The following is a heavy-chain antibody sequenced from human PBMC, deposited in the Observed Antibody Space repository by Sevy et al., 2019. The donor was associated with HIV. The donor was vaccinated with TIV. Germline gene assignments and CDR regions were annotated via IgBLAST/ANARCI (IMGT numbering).Heavy chain of an antibody. D-gene: IGHD2-15*01. J-gene: IGHJ5*02. CDR3: ARARYCSGGSCYWFDP. CDR1: GGTFSSYA. Sequence: ASVKVSCKASGGTFSSYAISWVRQAPGQGLEWMGGIIPIFGTANYAQKFQGRVTITADKSTSTAYMELSSLSSEDTAVYYCARARYCSGGSCYWFDPWGQGTLVTVSS. CDR2: IIPIFGTA. V-gene: IGHV1-69*06.